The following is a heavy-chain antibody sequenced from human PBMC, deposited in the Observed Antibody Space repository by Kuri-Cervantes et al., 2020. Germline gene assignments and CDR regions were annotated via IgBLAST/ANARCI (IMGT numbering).Heavy chain of an antibody. CDR3: ARAPRTYYYDSSGDYYYYYMDV. Sequence: ASVKVSCKASGYTFSNYGINWVRQAPGHGLEWMAWISAYNGNTRYAQRLQGRVTLTTDTSTSTAYMELRSLRSDDTAVYYCARAPRTYYYDSSGDYYYYYMDVWGKGTTVTVSS. J-gene: IGHJ6*03. D-gene: IGHD3-22*01. CDR2: ISAYNGNT. V-gene: IGHV1-18*01. CDR1: GYTFSNYG.